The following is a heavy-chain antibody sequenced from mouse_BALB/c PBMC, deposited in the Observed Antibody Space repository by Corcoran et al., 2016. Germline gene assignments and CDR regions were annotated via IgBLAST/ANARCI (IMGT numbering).Heavy chain of an antibody. Sequence: QIQLVQYGPELKKPGETVKISCKASGYTFTNYGMNWLKQAPGKGLKWMGGINTYTGETTYADDFKGRFAFSLETSASTAYLQINNLKNEDMATYVCATGYYFDYWGQGTTLTVSS. CDR3: ATGYYFDY. CDR1: GYTFTNYG. J-gene: IGHJ2*01. CDR2: INTYTGET. D-gene: IGHD4-1*01. V-gene: IGHV9-1*02.